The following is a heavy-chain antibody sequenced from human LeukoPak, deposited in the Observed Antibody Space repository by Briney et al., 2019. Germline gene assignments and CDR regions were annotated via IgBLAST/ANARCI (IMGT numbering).Heavy chain of an antibody. V-gene: IGHV3-23*01. D-gene: IGHD5-24*01. CDR1: GFTFSTYA. CDR2: INGSGSPT. Sequence: PGGSLRLSCAASGFTFSTYAMNWVRQAPGKGLEWVSSINGSGSPTYFVDPVKGRFTISRDNSKNTLYLQMNSLRVEDTAVYYCARDLDDYNTQPPVFQYWGQGTLVTVSS. CDR3: ARDLDDYNTQPPVFQY. J-gene: IGHJ1*01.